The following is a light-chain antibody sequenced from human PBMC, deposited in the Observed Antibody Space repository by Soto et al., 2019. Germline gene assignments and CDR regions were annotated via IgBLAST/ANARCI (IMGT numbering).Light chain of an antibody. V-gene: IGKV3D-20*01. CDR2: DAS. J-gene: IGKJ2*01. Sequence: EIGLTQSPATLSLSPGERATLSCVASQSVSSSYLAWYQQKPGLAPRLLIFDASSRATGIPDRFSGSGSGTDCPLTISRLEPEAFAVYYCQQYGSSPYTFGQGTKLEIK. CDR3: QQYGSSPYT. CDR1: QSVSSSY.